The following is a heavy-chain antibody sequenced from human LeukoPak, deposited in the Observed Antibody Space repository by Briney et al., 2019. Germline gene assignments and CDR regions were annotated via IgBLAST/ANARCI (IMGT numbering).Heavy chain of an antibody. J-gene: IGHJ5*02. Sequence: PGGSLRLSCAASGFVLNTYEMNWVRQAPGKGLEWIADITISGHTKNYADSVKGRFTISRDNAGTSLYLQMNSLRVEDTGVYYCARGDPHADLWGQGTLVTVSS. CDR3: ARGDPHADL. V-gene: IGHV3-48*03. CDR1: GFVLNTYE. CDR2: ITISGHTK.